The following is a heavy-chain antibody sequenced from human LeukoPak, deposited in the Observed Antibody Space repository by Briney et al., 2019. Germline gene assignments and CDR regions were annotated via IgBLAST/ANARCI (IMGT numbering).Heavy chain of an antibody. CDR1: GGSLSGYY. D-gene: IGHD1-1*01. V-gene: IGHV4-34*01. Sequence: PSETLSLTCAVYGGSLSGYYWSWIRQPPGKGPEWIGEINHSGSTNYNPSLKSRVTISVDTSKNQFSLKLTSVTAADTAVYYCARAKLQLERRPFDYWGQGTLVTVSA. CDR2: INHSGST. J-gene: IGHJ4*02. CDR3: ARAKLQLERRPFDY.